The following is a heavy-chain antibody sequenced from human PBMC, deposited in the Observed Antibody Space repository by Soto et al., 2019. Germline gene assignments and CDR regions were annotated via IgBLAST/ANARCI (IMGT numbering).Heavy chain of an antibody. J-gene: IGHJ6*02. CDR1: GGTFSSYA. V-gene: IGHV1-69*06. D-gene: IGHD3-22*01. Sequence: QVQLVQSGAEVKKPGSSVKVSCKASGGTFSSYAISWVRQAPGQGLEWMGGIIPIFGTANYAQKFQGRVTITADKSTSTAYMELSSLRSEDTAVYYCASLGAGPLYYDSSGYLYYYGMDVWGQGTTVTVSS. CDR2: IIPIFGTA. CDR3: ASLGAGPLYYDSSGYLYYYGMDV.